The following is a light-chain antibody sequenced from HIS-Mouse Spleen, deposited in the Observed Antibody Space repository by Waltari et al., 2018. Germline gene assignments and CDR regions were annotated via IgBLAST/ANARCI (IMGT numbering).Light chain of an antibody. J-gene: IGLJ2*01. CDR2: EDS. CDR1: ALPTTY. Sequence: SYELTQPPSDSVSPGQTARITSSGDALPTTYAFWSHQKSGPAPGLVIFEDSKRHSGSPERFSGSSSGTMATLTISGAQVEDEADYYCYSTDSSGNHRVFGGGTKLTGL. V-gene: IGLV3-10*01. CDR3: YSTDSSGNHRV.